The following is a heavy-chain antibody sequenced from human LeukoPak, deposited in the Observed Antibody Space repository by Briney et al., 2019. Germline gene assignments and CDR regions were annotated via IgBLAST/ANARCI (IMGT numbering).Heavy chain of an antibody. J-gene: IGHJ4*02. D-gene: IGHD7-27*01. V-gene: IGHV1-46*01. CDR1: GYTFTSYF. Sequence: GASVKVSFKASGYTFTSYFMHWVRQAPGQGLGWMGLVNPSGGSTNYAQKFQVRVTMTRDMSTSTVFMELDSLRSEDTAVYYCARGPGDLGDYWGQGTLVTVSS. CDR2: VNPSGGST. CDR3: ARGPGDLGDY.